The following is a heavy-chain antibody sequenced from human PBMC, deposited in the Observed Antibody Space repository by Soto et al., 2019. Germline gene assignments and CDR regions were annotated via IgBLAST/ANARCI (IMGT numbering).Heavy chain of an antibody. CDR1: GFTFSTSV. CDR3: AREEFEDGRGHFDY. CDR2: ISYGGVNK. Sequence: QVQLVESGGGVVQPGGSLRLSCAASGFTFSTSVMNWVRKAPGKGLEWMAIISYGGVNKYYADSVKGRFTISRDISESTLYLQMNSLRTEDTAVYYCAREEFEDGRGHFDYWGQGTLVSVSS. V-gene: IGHV3-30-3*01. D-gene: IGHD3-22*01. J-gene: IGHJ4*02.